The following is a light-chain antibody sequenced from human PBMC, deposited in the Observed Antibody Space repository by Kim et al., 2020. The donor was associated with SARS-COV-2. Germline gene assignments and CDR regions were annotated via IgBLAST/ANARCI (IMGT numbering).Light chain of an antibody. CDR1: NIGSKS. CDR3: QVWDSSSDHPV. Sequence: SYELTQPPSASVAPGKTARITCGGNNIGSKSVHWYQQKPGQAPVLVIYYDSDRPSGIPERLSGSNSRNTATLTISRVEAGDEADYYCQVWDSSSDHPVF. J-gene: IGLJ3*02. V-gene: IGLV3-21*04. CDR2: YDS.